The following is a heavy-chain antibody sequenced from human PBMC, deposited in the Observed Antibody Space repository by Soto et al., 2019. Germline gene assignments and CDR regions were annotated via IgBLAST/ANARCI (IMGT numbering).Heavy chain of an antibody. CDR2: IHYTGST. D-gene: IGHD1-1*01. V-gene: IGHV4-59*01. Sequence: SETLSLTCTVSGGSMIRYYWTWIRQPPGKGLEWIGNIHYTGSTNYNPSLKSRVTILLGTSASQFSLKVSSVTAADTAVYYCARDLTISSTDGPLDPWGHGTLVTVSS. CDR3: ARDLTISSTDGPLDP. J-gene: IGHJ5*02. CDR1: GGSMIRYY.